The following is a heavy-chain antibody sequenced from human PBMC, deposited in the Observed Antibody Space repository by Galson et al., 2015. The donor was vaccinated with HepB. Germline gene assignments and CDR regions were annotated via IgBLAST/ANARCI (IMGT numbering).Heavy chain of an antibody. CDR1: GDTFSSYA. J-gene: IGHJ6*02. CDR2: IIPIFGTA. Sequence: SVKVSCKASGDTFSSYAISWVRQAPGLGLEWMGGIIPIFGTANYAQKFQGRVTITADESTSTAYMELSSLRSEDTAVYYCARRVGMVRGVIMSWDYYYYYGMDVWGQGTTVTVSS. CDR3: ARRVGMVRGVIMSWDYYYYYGMDV. V-gene: IGHV1-69*13. D-gene: IGHD3-10*01.